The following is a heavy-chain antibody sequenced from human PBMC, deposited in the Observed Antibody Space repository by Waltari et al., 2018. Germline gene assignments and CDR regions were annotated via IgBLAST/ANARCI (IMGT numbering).Heavy chain of an antibody. CDR3: AREMTMVRGVSPPNFDY. V-gene: IGHV6-1*01. CDR2: TYYRSKWYN. CDR1: GDSVPSNSAA. Sequence: QVQLQQSGPGLVKPSQTLSPPCSISGDSVPSNSAAWNWIRQPPPRGLEWLGRTYYRSKWYNDYAVSVKSRITINPDTSKNQFSLQLNSVTPEDTAVYYCAREMTMVRGVSPPNFDYWGQGTLVTVSS. D-gene: IGHD3-10*01. J-gene: IGHJ4*02.